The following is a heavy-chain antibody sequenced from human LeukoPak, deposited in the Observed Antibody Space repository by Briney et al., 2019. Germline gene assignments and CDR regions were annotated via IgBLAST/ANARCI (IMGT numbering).Heavy chain of an antibody. D-gene: IGHD1-14*01. J-gene: IGHJ3*02. Sequence: SETLSLTCTVSGGSISSYYWSWIRQPPGKGLEWIGYIYYSGSTNYNPPLKSRVTISVDTSKNQFSLKLSSVTAADTAVYYCARNPDAFDIWGQGTMVTVSS. CDR3: ARNPDAFDI. V-gene: IGHV4-59*01. CDR1: GGSISSYY. CDR2: IYYSGST.